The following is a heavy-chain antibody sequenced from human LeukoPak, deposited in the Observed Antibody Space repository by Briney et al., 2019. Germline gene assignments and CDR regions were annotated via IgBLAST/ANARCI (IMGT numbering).Heavy chain of an antibody. CDR3: ARMSGYYYDSSGYLPFDY. Sequence: SGPALVKPTQTPTLTCTFSGFSLSTSGMRVSWIRQPPGKALEWLARIDWDDDKFYSTSLKTRLTISKDTSKNQVVLTMTNMDPVDTATYYCARMSGYYYDSSGYLPFDYWGQGTLVTVSS. V-gene: IGHV2-70*04. CDR1: GFSLSTSGMR. CDR2: IDWDDDK. D-gene: IGHD3-22*01. J-gene: IGHJ4*02.